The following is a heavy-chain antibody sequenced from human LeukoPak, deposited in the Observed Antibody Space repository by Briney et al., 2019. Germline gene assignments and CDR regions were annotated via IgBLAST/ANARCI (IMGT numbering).Heavy chain of an antibody. J-gene: IGHJ4*02. CDR3: AKDRLLNCRGDCYIFDY. D-gene: IGHD2-21*02. CDR2: IKQDGSEK. CDR1: GFTFSSYW. V-gene: IGHV3-7*03. Sequence: PGGSLSLSCAASGFTFSSYWMSWVRQPPGKGLELVANIKQDGSEKYYVDSVKGRFSISRDNSKNTLYLQVNGLRTEDTAVYYCAKDRLLNCRGDCYIFDYWGQGTVVTVSS.